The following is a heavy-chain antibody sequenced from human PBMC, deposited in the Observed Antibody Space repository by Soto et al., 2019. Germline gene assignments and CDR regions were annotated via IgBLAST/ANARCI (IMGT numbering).Heavy chain of an antibody. J-gene: IGHJ3*01. Sequence: SETLSLTCNISGGSIRTYYWTWIRQSPGKGLEWIGYVSYLGNTNYNPSLKSRVTISVDTPKNQFSLNLGSVTAADTAMYYCASEDAGRDPLDLWAPATMLTVSS. D-gene: IGHD2-8*01. CDR2: VSYLGNT. V-gene: IGHV4-59*01. CDR3: ASEDAGRDPLDL. CDR1: GGSIRTYY.